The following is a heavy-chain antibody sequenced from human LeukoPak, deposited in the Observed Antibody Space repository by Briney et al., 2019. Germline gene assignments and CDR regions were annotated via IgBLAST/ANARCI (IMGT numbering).Heavy chain of an antibody. J-gene: IGHJ4*02. CDR2: LSGYGAST. V-gene: IGHV3-23*01. CDR3: VKGRSKGASRSSDGLLWDS. D-gene: IGHD2-2*01. Sequence: GGSLRLSCAASGFSFSSYAMSWVRQAPGKGLEWLSSLSGYGASTYYGDSVKGRFTISRDNSNNTLYLQMNSLRGDDTAIYYCVKGRSKGASRSSDGLLWDSWGQGALVTVSS. CDR1: GFSFSSYA.